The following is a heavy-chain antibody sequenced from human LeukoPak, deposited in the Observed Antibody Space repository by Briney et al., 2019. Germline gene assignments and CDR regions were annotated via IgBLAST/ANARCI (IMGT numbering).Heavy chain of an antibody. D-gene: IGHD3-22*01. J-gene: IGHJ4*02. CDR1: GFTFSSYA. V-gene: IGHV3-23*01. CDR2: ISGSGGST. Sequence: GGSLRLSCAASGFTFSSYAMSWVRQAPGKGLEWVSAISGSGGSTYYADSVKGRFTISRDNSKNSLYLQMNSLRAEDTAVYYCARDPDYDSSGSNDYWGQGTLVTVSS. CDR3: ARDPDYDSSGSNDY.